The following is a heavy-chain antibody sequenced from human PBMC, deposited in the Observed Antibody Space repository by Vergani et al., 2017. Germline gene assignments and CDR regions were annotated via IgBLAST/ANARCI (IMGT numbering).Heavy chain of an antibody. Sequence: VQLLESGGDLVQPGGSLRLSCAASGFTFSKYWMSWVCQAPGKGLEWVAFIRYDGSNKYYADSVKGRFTISRDNSKNTLYLQMNSLRAEDTAVYYCAKIQLWSYYYYVMDVWGQGTTVTVSS. CDR1: GFTFSKYW. D-gene: IGHD5-18*01. CDR3: AKIQLWSYYYYVMDV. CDR2: IRYDGSNK. J-gene: IGHJ6*02. V-gene: IGHV3-30*02.